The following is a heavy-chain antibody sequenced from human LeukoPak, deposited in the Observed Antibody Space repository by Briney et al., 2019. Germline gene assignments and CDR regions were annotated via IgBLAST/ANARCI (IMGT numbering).Heavy chain of an antibody. CDR3: ARGSRSLGYSFDY. D-gene: IGHD5-18*01. V-gene: IGHV1-69*06. CDR2: IIPIFGTA. Sequence: PEASVKVSCKASGGTFSSYAISWVRQAPGQGLEWMGGIIPIFGTANYAQKFQGRVTITADKSTSTAYMELSSLRSEDTAVYYCARGSRSLGYSFDYWGQGTLVTVSS. J-gene: IGHJ4*02. CDR1: GGTFSSYA.